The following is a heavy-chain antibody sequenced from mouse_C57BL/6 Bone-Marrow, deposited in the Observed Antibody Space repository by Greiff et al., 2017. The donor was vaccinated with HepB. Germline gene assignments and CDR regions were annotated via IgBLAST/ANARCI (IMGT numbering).Heavy chain of an antibody. D-gene: IGHD1-1*01. CDR3: ARWGLYYYGSRDY. CDR2: INPSNGGT. CDR1: GYTFTSYW. V-gene: IGHV1-53*01. Sequence: VQLQQPGTELVKPGASVTLSCKASGYTFTSYWMHWVKQRPGQGLEWIGNINPSNGGTNYNEKFKSKATLTVDKSSSTAYMQLSSLTSEDSAVYYCARWGLYYYGSRDYWRQGTTLTVSS. J-gene: IGHJ2*01.